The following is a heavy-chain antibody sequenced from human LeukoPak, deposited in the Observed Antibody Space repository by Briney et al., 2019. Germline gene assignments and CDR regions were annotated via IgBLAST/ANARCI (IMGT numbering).Heavy chain of an antibody. D-gene: IGHD3-3*02. V-gene: IGHV3-66*01. CDR1: GFTVSSNY. CDR3: ASTEHFWSGYLMVW. CDR2: IYSGGST. Sequence: PGGSLRLSCAASGFTVSSNYMSWVRQAPGKGLEWVSVIYSGGSTYYADSVKGRFTISRDNSKNTLYLQMNSLRAEDTAVYYCASTEHFWSGYLMVWGGQGTLVTVSS. J-gene: IGHJ4*02.